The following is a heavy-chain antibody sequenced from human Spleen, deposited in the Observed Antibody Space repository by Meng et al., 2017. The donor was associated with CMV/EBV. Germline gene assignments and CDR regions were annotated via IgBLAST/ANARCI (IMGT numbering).Heavy chain of an antibody. D-gene: IGHD2-21*01. CDR3: AREACGGDCYSGEDWFDP. CDR1: GFTFSSYW. V-gene: IGHV3-74*01. CDR2: INSDGSLT. Sequence: GESLKISCAASGFTFSSYWMYWVRQGPGKGLVWVSRINSDGSLTSYVDSVKGRFTISRDNAKNTLYLQMNSLRAEDTAVYYCAREACGGDCYSGEDWFDPWGQGTLVTVSS. J-gene: IGHJ5*02.